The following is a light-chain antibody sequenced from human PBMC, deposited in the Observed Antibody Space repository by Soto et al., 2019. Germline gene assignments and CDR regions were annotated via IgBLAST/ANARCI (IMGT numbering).Light chain of an antibody. Sequence: QSALTQPRSVSGSPGQSVAISCTGTSSDVGGYNHVSWYQQHPGKVPKLMIYDVARRPSGVPDRFSGSKSGNTASLTISGLQAEDEADYYCFSYAATSTLLFGGGTKRTVL. CDR2: DVA. V-gene: IGLV2-11*01. CDR1: SSDVGGYNH. CDR3: FSYAATSTLL. J-gene: IGLJ2*01.